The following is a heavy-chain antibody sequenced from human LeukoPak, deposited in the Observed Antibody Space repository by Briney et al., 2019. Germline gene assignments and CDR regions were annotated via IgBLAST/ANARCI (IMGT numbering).Heavy chain of an antibody. CDR3: AKLRYYGSGTTFYYFDY. Sequence: GGSLRLSCAASGFTFSSYAMSWVRQAPGKGLEWVSAISGSGGSTYYADSVKGRFTISRDNSKNTLYLQMNSLRAEDTAVYYCAKLRYYGSGTTFYYFDYWGQGTLVTVSS. CDR1: GFTFSSYA. V-gene: IGHV3-23*01. J-gene: IGHJ4*02. CDR2: ISGSGGST. D-gene: IGHD3-10*01.